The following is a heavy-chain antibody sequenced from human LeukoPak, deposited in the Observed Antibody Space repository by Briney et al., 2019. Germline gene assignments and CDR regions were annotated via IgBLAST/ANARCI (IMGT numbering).Heavy chain of an antibody. CDR1: GFTFSSYA. CDR2: ISGSGGST. Sequence: GGSLRLSCAASGFTFSSYAMSWVRQAPGKGLEWVSAISGSGGSTYYADSVKGRFTISRDNAKNSLYLQMNSLRVEDTALYYCAKAVAAPGAFDIWGRGTVVTVSS. V-gene: IGHV3-23*01. D-gene: IGHD6-19*01. J-gene: IGHJ3*02. CDR3: AKAVAAPGAFDI.